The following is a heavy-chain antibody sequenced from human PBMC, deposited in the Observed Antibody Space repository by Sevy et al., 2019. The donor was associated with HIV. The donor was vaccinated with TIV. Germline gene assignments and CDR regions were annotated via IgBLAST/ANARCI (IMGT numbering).Heavy chain of an antibody. CDR1: GFTFSSYW. D-gene: IGHD3-3*01. CDR2: IKQDGSEK. V-gene: IGHV3-7*03. Sequence: GGSLRLSCAASGFTFSSYWVSWVRQAPGKGLEWVANIKQDGSEKYYVDSVKGRFTISRDNAKNSLYLQMNSLRAEDTAVYYCARVVGPYYDFWSGYWFDPWGQGTLVTVSS. J-gene: IGHJ5*02. CDR3: ARVVGPYYDFWSGYWFDP.